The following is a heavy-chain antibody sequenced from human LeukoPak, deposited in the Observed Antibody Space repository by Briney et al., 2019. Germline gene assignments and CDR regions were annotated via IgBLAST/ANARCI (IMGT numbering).Heavy chain of an antibody. CDR2: INTGNGNT. CDR1: GYTFTSYA. V-gene: IGHV1-3*04. CDR3: ARVGYSGYDSRPVFNY. Sequence: ASVKVSCKASGYTFTSYAMHWVRQAPGQRLEWMGWINTGNGNTKYSQKFQGRVTITRATSASTVYMGLSSLRSEDTTVYYCARVGYSGYDSRPVFNYWGQGTLVTVSS. D-gene: IGHD5-12*01. J-gene: IGHJ4*02.